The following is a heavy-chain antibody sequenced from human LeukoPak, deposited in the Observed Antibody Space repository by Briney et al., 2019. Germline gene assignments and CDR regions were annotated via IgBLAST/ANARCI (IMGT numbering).Heavy chain of an antibody. V-gene: IGHV6-1*01. CDR2: TYYRSKWYN. CDR1: GDSVSSNSAA. D-gene: IGHD2-2*01. J-gene: IGHJ4*02. Sequence: SQTLSLTCALSGDSVSSNSAAWHWLRQSPSRGLEWLGRTYYRSKWYNDYAVSVKSRITVNPDTSKNQFSLQLNSVTPEDTAIYYCVRGCSIKKSFDYWGQGTLVTVSS. CDR3: VRGCSIKKSFDY.